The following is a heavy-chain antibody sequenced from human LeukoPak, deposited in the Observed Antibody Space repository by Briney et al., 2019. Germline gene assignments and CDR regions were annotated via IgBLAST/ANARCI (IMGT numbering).Heavy chain of an antibody. J-gene: IGHJ5*02. D-gene: IGHD6-13*01. CDR3: ARGGQQLVLHWFDP. CDR2: IYHRGNI. Sequence: SETLSLTCAVSGYSISNGYYWGWIRQPPGKGLEWIGSIYHRGNIYYNPSLKSRLTISVDTSKNQFSLKLNSVTAADTAVYYRARGGQQLVLHWFDPWGQGTLVTVSS. V-gene: IGHV4-38-2*01. CDR1: GYSISNGYY.